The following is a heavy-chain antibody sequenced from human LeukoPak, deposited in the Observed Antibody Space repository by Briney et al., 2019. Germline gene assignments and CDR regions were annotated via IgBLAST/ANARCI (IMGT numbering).Heavy chain of an antibody. CDR2: INQDESEK. V-gene: IGHV3-7*05. Sequence: GGSLRLSCAASGSTFSSYWMSWVRQAPGKGLEWVANINQDESEKYHVDSVKGRFTISRDNAKNSLYLQMNSLRAEDTAVYYCTRVRVSSYYGMDIWGQGTTVTVSS. CDR1: GSTFSSYW. D-gene: IGHD2/OR15-2a*01. CDR3: TRVRVSSYYGMDI. J-gene: IGHJ6*02.